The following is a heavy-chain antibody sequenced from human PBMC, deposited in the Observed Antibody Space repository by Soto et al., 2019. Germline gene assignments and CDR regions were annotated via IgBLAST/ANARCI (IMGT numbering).Heavy chain of an antibody. CDR3: VREGVMALFDY. CDR2: IYYSGST. J-gene: IGHJ4*02. CDR1: GGSISSYY. Sequence: SETLSLTCTVSGGSISSYYWSWIRQPPGKGLEWIGYIYYSGSTNYNPSLKSRVTISVDTSKNQFSLKLSSVTAADTAVYYCVREGVMALFDYWGQGTLVTVSS. V-gene: IGHV4-59*01.